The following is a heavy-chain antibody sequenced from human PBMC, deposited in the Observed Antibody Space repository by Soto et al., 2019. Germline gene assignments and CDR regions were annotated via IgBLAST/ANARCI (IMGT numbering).Heavy chain of an antibody. D-gene: IGHD6-6*01. V-gene: IGHV3-30-3*01. J-gene: IGHJ6*02. CDR3: ARDDVAARRSYYYYGMDV. CDR2: ISYDGSNK. Sequence: QVRLVESGGGVVQPGRSLRLSCAASGFTFSSYAMQWVRQAPGKGLEWVAVISYDGSNKYYADSVKGRFTISRDNSKNTLYLQMNSLRAEDTAVYYCARDDVAARRSYYYYGMDVWGQGTTVTVSS. CDR1: GFTFSSYA.